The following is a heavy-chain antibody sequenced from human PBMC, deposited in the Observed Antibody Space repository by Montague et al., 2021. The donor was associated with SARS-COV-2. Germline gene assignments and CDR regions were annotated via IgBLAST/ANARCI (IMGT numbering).Heavy chain of an antibody. D-gene: IGHD3-3*01. V-gene: IGHV3-21*01. J-gene: IGHJ4*02. CDR2: ISSSSYI. CDR1: GFTFSSYS. CDR3: ARDRGGGRYDFWSGYYVQPYDY. Sequence: SLRLSCAASGFTFSSYSMNWVRQAPGEGLEWVSSISSSSYIYYADSVKGRFTISRDNAKNSLYLQMNSLRAEDTAVYYCARDRGGGRYDFWSGYYVQPYDYWGQGTLVTVSS.